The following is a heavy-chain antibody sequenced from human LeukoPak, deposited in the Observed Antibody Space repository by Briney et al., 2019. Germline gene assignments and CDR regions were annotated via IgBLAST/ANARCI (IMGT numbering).Heavy chain of an antibody. V-gene: IGHV4-38-2*01. CDR3: ARSGGIVATNPAY. J-gene: IGHJ4*02. CDR1: GYSISSGYY. CDR2: IYHSGST. D-gene: IGHD5-12*01. Sequence: PSETLSLTCPVSGYSISSGYYWGWIRQPPGKGLEWIGSIYHSGSTYYNPSLKSRVTISVDTSKNHFSLKLSSVTAADTAVYYCARSGGIVATNPAYWGQGTLVTVSS.